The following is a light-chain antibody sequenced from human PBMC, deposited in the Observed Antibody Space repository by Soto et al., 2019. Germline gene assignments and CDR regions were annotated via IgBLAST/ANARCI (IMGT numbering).Light chain of an antibody. CDR2: AAS. J-gene: IGKJ5*01. Sequence: AIRMTQSPSSFSASTGDIVTITFRASQGIISYLAWYQQKPGKAPKLLIYAASTLQSGVPSRFSGSGSGTDCTLTLSCLQSEDFATYYCQQYYSYPITFGQGTRLEIK. V-gene: IGKV1-8*01. CDR3: QQYYSYPIT. CDR1: QGIISY.